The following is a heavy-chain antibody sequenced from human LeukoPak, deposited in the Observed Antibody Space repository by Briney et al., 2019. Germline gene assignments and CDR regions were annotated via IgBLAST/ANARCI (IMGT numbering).Heavy chain of an antibody. J-gene: IGHJ4*02. CDR2: IGYDGRFK. Sequence: PGGSLRPSCATSGFTFNNYPMHWVRQAPGKGLEWVAVIGYDGRFKFHADSVKGRFTISRDDSRNTLYLQMNSLRPEDTAVYYCARDPKTGSPDYFDYWGQGTLVTVST. D-gene: IGHD3-10*01. V-gene: IGHV3-30*04. CDR1: GFTFNNYP. CDR3: ARDPKTGSPDYFDY.